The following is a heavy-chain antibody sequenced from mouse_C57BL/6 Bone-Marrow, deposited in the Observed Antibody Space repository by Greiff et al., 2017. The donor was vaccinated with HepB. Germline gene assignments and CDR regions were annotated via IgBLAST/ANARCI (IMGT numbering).Heavy chain of an antibody. V-gene: IGHV1-18*01. CDR2: INPNNGGT. Sequence: VQLQQSGPELVKPGASVKIPCKASGYTFTDYNMYWVKQSHGKSLEWIGDINPNNGGTIYNQKFKGKATLTVDKSSSTAYMELRSLTSEDTAVYYCARMGSDSPYYYAMDYWGQGTSVTVSS. D-gene: IGHD3-2*01. J-gene: IGHJ4*01. CDR3: ARMGSDSPYYYAMDY. CDR1: GYTFTDYN.